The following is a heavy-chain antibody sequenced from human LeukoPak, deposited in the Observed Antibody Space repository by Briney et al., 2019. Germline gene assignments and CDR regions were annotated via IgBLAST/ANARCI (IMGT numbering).Heavy chain of an antibody. Sequence: SETLSLTCTVSGGSIGTYYWSWIRQPPGKGLEYIAYIYYTGSTDYNPSFKSRVRMSLDTSKNQFSLVLNSVTAADTAVYYCARGPGGIVVVPAAIKRRDYGMDVWGKGTTVTVSS. CDR1: GGSIGTYY. V-gene: IGHV4-59*12. CDR2: IYYTGST. J-gene: IGHJ6*04. D-gene: IGHD2-2*01. CDR3: ARGPGGIVVVPAAIKRRDYGMDV.